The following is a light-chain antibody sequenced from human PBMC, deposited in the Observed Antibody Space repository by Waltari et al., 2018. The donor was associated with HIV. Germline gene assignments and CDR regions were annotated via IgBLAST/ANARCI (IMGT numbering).Light chain of an antibody. V-gene: IGLV1-40*01. CDR1: SSNIGAGYF. J-gene: IGLJ3*02. CDR3: QSYDRSLSASV. CDR2: RDI. Sequence: QSVLTQPPSVSGVPGQRVTISCTGSSSNIGAGYFVHWHQQLPGTAPTLLIYRDITRPSGVPDRFSGTKSGNSASLAITGLQAEDEADYYCQSYDRSLSASVFGGGTKLTVL.